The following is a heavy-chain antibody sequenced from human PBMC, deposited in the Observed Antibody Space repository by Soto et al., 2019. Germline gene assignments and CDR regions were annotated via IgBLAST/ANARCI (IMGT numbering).Heavy chain of an antibody. Sequence: QVQLVQSGAEVKKPGVSVNVSSKASGYTFSSYDINWVRQATGQGLEWVGWMYPNCGNTGYAQKFQGRVTMTRNTSISKAYMELRSLRSDDTAVYYCARHGVKDYWGQGTLVTDS. CDR3: ARHGVKDY. V-gene: IGHV1-8*01. CDR2: MYPNCGNT. J-gene: IGHJ4*02. CDR1: GYTFSSYD. D-gene: IGHD3-16*01.